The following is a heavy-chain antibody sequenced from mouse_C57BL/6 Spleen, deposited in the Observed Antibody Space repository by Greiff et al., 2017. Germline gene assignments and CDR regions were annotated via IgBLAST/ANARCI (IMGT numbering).Heavy chain of an antibody. V-gene: IGHV5-17*01. Sequence: EVQVVESGGGLVKPGGSLKLSCAASGFTFSDYGMHWVRQAPEKGLEWVAYISSGSSTIYYADTVTGRFTIASDNAKNTRFLQMPSLRSEDTAMYYCARGRVIYYGYAGPFAYWGQGTLVTVSA. J-gene: IGHJ3*01. CDR2: ISSGSSTI. D-gene: IGHD2-2*01. CDR1: GFTFSDYG. CDR3: ARGRVIYYGYAGPFAY.